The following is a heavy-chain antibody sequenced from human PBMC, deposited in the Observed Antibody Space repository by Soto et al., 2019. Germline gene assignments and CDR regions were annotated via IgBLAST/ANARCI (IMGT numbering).Heavy chain of an antibody. CDR3: ARGNPFNYAGFDV. CDR1: GYTFSDFD. Sequence: ASVKVSCKASGYTFSDFDINWLRQASGQGPEWMGWMNAKSGDTFFAQRFQGKFNMTWDTSLSTAYMEVGSLTSDDTAMYYCARGNPFNYAGFDVWGQGXTVTVYS. V-gene: IGHV1-8*01. J-gene: IGHJ6*02. D-gene: IGHD3-16*01. CDR2: MNAKSGDT.